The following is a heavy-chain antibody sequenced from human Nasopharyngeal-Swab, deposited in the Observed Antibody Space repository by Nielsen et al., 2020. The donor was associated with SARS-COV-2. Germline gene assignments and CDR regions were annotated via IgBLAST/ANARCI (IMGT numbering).Heavy chain of an antibody. J-gene: IGHJ6*03. V-gene: IGHV1-46*01. CDR3: AREYTYGYYYYMDV. Sequence: WVRQAPGQGLEWMGIINPSGGSTSYAQKFQGRVTMTRDTSTSTVYMELSSPRSEDTAMYYCAREYTYGYYYYMDVWGKGTTVTVSS. CDR2: INPSGGST. D-gene: IGHD5-18*01.